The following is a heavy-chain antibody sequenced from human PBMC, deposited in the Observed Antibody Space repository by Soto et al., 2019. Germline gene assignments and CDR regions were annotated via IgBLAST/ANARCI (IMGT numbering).Heavy chain of an antibody. J-gene: IGHJ4*02. CDR2: IHYSGTT. Sequence: VQLQESGPGLVKPSETLSLTCTVSGTSISSYYWSWIRQPPGKGLEWIANIHYSGTTNYNPSLASRVTLSVDTSKNQFSLKITSVTAADRAMYFCARYNSYAIDDWGRGTLVTVSS. V-gene: IGHV4-59*01. D-gene: IGHD2-8*01. CDR3: ARYNSYAIDD. CDR1: GTSISSYY.